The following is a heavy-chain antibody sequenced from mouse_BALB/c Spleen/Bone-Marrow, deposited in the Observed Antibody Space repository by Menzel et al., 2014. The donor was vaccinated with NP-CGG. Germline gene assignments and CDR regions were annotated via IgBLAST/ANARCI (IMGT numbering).Heavy chain of an antibody. CDR1: GYAFXNYL. CDR2: INPGSGGA. Sequence: VQLQQSGAELVRPGTSVKVSCKASGYAFXNYLIEWVKQRPGQGLEWIGVINPGSGGANYNEKFKGKATLTADKSSSTAYMQLSSLTSDDSAVYFCARWAYAMDYWGQGTSVTVSS. V-gene: IGHV1-54*01. J-gene: IGHJ4*01. CDR3: ARWAYAMDY.